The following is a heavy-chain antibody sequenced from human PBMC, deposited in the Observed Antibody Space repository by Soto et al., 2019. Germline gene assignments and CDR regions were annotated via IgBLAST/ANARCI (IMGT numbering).Heavy chain of an antibody. V-gene: IGHV3-11*01. D-gene: IGHD1-20*01. Sequence: GGSLRLSCAASGFTFSDYYMSWIRQAPGKGLEWVSYISSSGRTIYYADSVKGRFTISRDNAKNSLYLQMNSLRAEDTAVYYCARALTGTTWPDLDLFDPRGQRTPVTVSS. CDR2: ISSSGRTI. CDR1: GFTFSDYY. J-gene: IGHJ5*02. CDR3: ARALTGTTWPDLDLFDP.